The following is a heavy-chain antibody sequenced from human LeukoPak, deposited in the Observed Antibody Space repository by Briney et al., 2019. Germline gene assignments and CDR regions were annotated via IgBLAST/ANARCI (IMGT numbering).Heavy chain of an antibody. CDR2: INPNSGGT. J-gene: IGHJ5*02. CDR1: GYTFTSYY. Sequence: ASVKVSCKASGYTFTSYYMHWVRQAPGQGLEWMGWINPNSGGTNYAQKFQGRVTMTRDTSISTAYMELSRLRSDDTAVYYCASNYCSSTSCYSYWFDPWGQGTLVTVSS. V-gene: IGHV1-2*02. D-gene: IGHD2-2*01. CDR3: ASNYCSSTSCYSYWFDP.